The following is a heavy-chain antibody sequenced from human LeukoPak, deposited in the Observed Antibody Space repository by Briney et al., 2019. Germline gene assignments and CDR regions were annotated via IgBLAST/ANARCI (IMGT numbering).Heavy chain of an antibody. D-gene: IGHD3-22*01. J-gene: IGHJ4*02. CDR1: GFTFSTYA. CDR2: ISYDGSNK. Sequence: PGGSLKLSCAASGFTFSTYAMHWVRQAPGKGLEWVAVISYDGSNKYYADSVKGRFTISRDNSKNTLYLQMNSLRAEDTAVYYCAREVAWGYYDSSGYIDYWGQGTLVTVSS. CDR3: AREVAWGYYDSSGYIDY. V-gene: IGHV3-30-3*01.